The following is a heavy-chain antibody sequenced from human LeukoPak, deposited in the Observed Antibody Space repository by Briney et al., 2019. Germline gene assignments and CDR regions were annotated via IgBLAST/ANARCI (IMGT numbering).Heavy chain of an antibody. J-gene: IGHJ4*02. CDR3: ARRLITMIVVVIAVPYFDY. D-gene: IGHD3-22*01. CDR1: GGSFSGYY. Sequence: SETLSLTCAVYGGSFSGYYWRWTRQPPGKGLEWIGEINHSGSTNYNPSLKSRVTISVDTSKNQFSLNLGSVTAADTAVYYCARRLITMIVVVIAVPYFDYWGEGTLVTVSS. V-gene: IGHV4-34*01. CDR2: INHSGST.